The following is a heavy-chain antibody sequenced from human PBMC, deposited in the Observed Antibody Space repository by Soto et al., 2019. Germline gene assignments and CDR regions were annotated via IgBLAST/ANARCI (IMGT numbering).Heavy chain of an antibody. J-gene: IGHJ6*02. CDR3: TTARPKMTRVPYYYYGMDV. V-gene: IGHV3-15*07. Sequence: SVSNAWMNWVRQAPGKGLEWVGRIKSKTDGGTTDYAAPMKGRCIISRDDSKNTLYLQMNSLKTEDTAVYYCTTARPKMTRVPYYYYGMDVWSQGTTVTVSS. CDR2: IKSKTDGGTT. D-gene: IGHD4-4*01. CDR1: SVSNAW.